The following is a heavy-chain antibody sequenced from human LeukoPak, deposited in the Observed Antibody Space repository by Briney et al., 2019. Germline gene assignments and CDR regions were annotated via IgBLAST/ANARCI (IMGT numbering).Heavy chain of an antibody. Sequence: GESLKISRKGSGYSFTSYRIGWVRQMPGKGLEWMRIIYPADSDTRYSPSFQGQVTISADKSISTAYLQWSSLKASDTAMYYCARGASYCSSTSCYPDYWGQGTLVTVSS. D-gene: IGHD2-2*01. CDR1: GYSFTSYR. J-gene: IGHJ4*02. CDR3: ARGASYCSSTSCYPDY. V-gene: IGHV5-51*01. CDR2: IYPADSDT.